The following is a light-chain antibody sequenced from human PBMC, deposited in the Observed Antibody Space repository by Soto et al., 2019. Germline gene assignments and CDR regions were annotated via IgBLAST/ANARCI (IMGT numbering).Light chain of an antibody. J-gene: IGKJ4*01. V-gene: IGKV1-12*01. CDR3: QQANSFPLT. CDR2: TAS. Sequence: DLQMTQSPSSVSASVGDRVTISCRASQGISSLLAWYQQKPGKAPNLLIHTASSLQSGVPSRFSGSGSGTDFTLTISSLQPEDFATYYCQQANSFPLTFGGGTKVEIK. CDR1: QGISSL.